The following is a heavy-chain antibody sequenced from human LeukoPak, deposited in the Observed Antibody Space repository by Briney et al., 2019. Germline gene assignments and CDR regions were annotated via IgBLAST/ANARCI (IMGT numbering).Heavy chain of an antibody. CDR1: GGSISSSNHH. J-gene: IGHJ4*02. CDR3: ARRLSGYTFDY. V-gene: IGHV4-39*01. Sequence: PSETLSLTCTVSGGSISSSNHHWDWIRQPPGKGLEWIGNIYYSGSTYYNPSLKSRVTMSVDTSRNHFSLRLSSVTAADTAVYYCARRLSGYTFDYWGQGTLVTVSS. D-gene: IGHD3-16*02. CDR2: IYYSGST.